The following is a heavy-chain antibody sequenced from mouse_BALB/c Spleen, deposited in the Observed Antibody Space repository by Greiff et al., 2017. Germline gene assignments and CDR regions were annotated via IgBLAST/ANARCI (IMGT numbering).Heavy chain of an antibody. CDR3: AVITTVVADYAMDY. D-gene: IGHD1-1*01. V-gene: IGHV1-54*01. Sequence: QVQLQQSGAELVRPGTSVKVSCKASGYAFTNYLIEWVKQRPGQGLEWIGVINPGSGGTNYNEKFKGKATLTADKSSSTAYMQLSSLTSDDSAVYFCAVITTVVADYAMDYWGQGTSVTVSS. CDR2: INPGSGGT. CDR1: GYAFTNYL. J-gene: IGHJ4*01.